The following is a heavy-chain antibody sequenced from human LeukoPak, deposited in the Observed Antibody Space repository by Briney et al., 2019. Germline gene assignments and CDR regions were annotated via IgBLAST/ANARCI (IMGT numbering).Heavy chain of an antibody. V-gene: IGHV1-58*01. CDR2: IVVGSGNT. CDR1: GFTFSSSA. CDR3: AAETRSPHYSDF. D-gene: IGHD2-21*01. Sequence: GASVKVSCKASGFTFSSSAVQWVRQARGQRLEWIGWIVVGSGNTNYAQKFQERVTITRDISTGTAYMELSSLRSEDTAVYFCAAETRSPHYSDFWGQGTLVTVSS. J-gene: IGHJ4*02.